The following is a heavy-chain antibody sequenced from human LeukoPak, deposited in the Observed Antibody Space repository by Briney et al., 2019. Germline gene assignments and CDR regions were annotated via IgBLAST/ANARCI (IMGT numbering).Heavy chain of an antibody. J-gene: IGHJ4*02. D-gene: IGHD3-9*01. CDR1: GGSFSGYY. V-gene: IGHV4-34*01. Sequence: SETLSLTCAVYGGSFSGYYWSWIRQPPGKGLEWIGEINHSGSTNYNPSLKSRVTISVDTSMNQFSLKLSSVTAADTAVYYCARGPLADILTGYYSIDFDYWGQGTLVTVSS. CDR2: INHSGST. CDR3: ARGPLADILTGYYSIDFDY.